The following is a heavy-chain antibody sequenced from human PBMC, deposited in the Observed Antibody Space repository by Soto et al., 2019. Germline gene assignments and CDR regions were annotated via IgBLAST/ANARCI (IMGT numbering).Heavy chain of an antibody. CDR2: TSMSGTYT. V-gene: IGHV3-11*06. J-gene: IGHJ4*02. CDR1: GFTFSDTY. Sequence: QMQLVESGGGLVKPGGSLRLSCVASGFTFSDTYMSWIRRAPGKGLEWLSFTSMSGTYTTYADSVKGRFTISRDNAKNSLFLQMNSVRADDTAVYYCASRGHCSNVVCHPLDYWGQGTLVTVSS. CDR3: ASRGHCSNVVCHPLDY. D-gene: IGHD2-8*01.